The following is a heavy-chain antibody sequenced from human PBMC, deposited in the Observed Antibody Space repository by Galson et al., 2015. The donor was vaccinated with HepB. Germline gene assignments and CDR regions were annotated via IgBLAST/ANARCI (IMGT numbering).Heavy chain of an antibody. D-gene: IGHD5-12*01. CDR3: ARDTLGGLRFGGLDY. Sequence: ETLSLTCTVSGGSVSSGSYYWSWIRQPPGKGLEWIGYIYYSGSTNYNPSLKSRVTISVDTSKNQFSLKLSSVTAADTAVYYCARDTLGGLRFGGLDYWGQGTLVTVSS. V-gene: IGHV4-61*01. CDR1: GGSVSSGSYY. J-gene: IGHJ4*02. CDR2: IYYSGST.